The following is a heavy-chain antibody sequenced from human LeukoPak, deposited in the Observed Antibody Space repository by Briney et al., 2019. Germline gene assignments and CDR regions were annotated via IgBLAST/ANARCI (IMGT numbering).Heavy chain of an antibody. D-gene: IGHD2/OR15-2a*01. Sequence: GGSLRLSCAASGFTFSSYWMSWVRQAPGKGLEWVANIKQDGSEKYYVDSVKGRFTISRDNAKNSLYLQMKSLRAEDTAVYYCARGKTSQNIVSRKTYNWFDPWGQGTLVTVSS. CDR1: GFTFSSYW. V-gene: IGHV3-7*01. CDR3: ARGKTSQNIVSRKTYNWFDP. CDR2: IKQDGSEK. J-gene: IGHJ5*02.